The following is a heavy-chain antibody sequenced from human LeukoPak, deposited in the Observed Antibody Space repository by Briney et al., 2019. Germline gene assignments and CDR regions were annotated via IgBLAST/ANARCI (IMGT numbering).Heavy chain of an antibody. CDR3: ARSLGNLMVQARVFDY. V-gene: IGHV4-59*01. Sequence: PSETLSLTCTVSGGSISTYYWTWIRQPPGKGLEWIGNIYYSGSTNYNPSLKSRVTISVDTSKNQFSLKLSSVTAADTAVYYCARSLGNLMVQARVFDYWGQGTLVTVSS. D-gene: IGHD2-8*01. CDR1: GGSISTYY. J-gene: IGHJ4*02. CDR2: IYYSGST.